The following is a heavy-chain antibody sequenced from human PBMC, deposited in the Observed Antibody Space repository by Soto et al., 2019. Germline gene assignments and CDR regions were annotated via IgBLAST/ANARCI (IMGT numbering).Heavy chain of an antibody. D-gene: IGHD6-25*01. CDR1: GDSITSDKW. CDR2: IYHSGSS. Sequence: SETLSLTCAVSGDSITSDKWWSWIRQPPGKGLQWIGEIYHSGSSKYNPSLKSRVIISVDKSKNQFSLKVSSVTAADTAVYYCARGETQKQRDHWGQGTLVTVSS. CDR3: ARGETQKQRDH. V-gene: IGHV4-4*02. J-gene: IGHJ4*02.